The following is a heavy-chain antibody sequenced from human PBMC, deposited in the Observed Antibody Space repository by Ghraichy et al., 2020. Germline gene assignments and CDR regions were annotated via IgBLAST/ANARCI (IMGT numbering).Heavy chain of an antibody. V-gene: IGHV3-23*01. CDR2: ITDNGDDT. D-gene: IGHD6-13*01. CDR1: GFTYSSYT. Sequence: GSLNLSCAGSGFTYSSYTMSWVRQAPEKGLEWVSAITDNGDDTYYTDSVKGRFTISRDNSKNTLYLQMNSLRAEDTAEYYCVKMGSSRWGPKYYFVYWGERTLVNVSS. J-gene: IGHJ4*02. CDR3: VKMGSSRWGPKYYFVY.